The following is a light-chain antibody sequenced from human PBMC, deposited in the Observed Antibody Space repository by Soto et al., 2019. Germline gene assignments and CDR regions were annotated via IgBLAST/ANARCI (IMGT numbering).Light chain of an antibody. V-gene: IGKV3-20*01. CDR2: GAS. CDR3: QQYDSDSWT. CDR1: QSVSSSY. Sequence: ELVLTQSPVTLSLSPGERATLSFRASQSVSSSYLAWYQQKPGQAPRLLIYGASSRATGIPDRFSGSGSGTDFTLTISSLQPDDCATYYCQQYDSDSWTFGQGTKGDIK. J-gene: IGKJ1*01.